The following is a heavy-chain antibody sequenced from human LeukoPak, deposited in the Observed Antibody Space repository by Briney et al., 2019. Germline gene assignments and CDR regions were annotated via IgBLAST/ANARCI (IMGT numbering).Heavy chain of an antibody. Sequence: GGSLRLSCAASEFTSSAFWMTCVRRPPGKGPEWVANINKDGTEKEYVDSVKGRFSIFRDNAKNSVFLQMNSLRAEDTAVYYCAIFAGAVPGNLLLWGKGTTVIVSA. D-gene: IGHD2-8*02. CDR1: EFTSSAFW. CDR2: INKDGTEK. CDR3: AIFAGAVPGNLLL. V-gene: IGHV3-7*01. J-gene: IGHJ6*04.